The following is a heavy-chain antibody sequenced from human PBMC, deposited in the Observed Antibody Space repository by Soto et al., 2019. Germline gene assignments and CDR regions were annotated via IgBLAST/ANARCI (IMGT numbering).Heavy chain of an antibody. CDR3: AKDNCVGRGIDDAFDI. D-gene: IGHD2-21*01. V-gene: IGHV3-9*01. Sequence: AGGSLRLSCAASGFTFDAYAMHWVRQAPGKGLEWVSGISWNSGSIGYADSVKGRFTISRDNAKNSLYLQMNSLRAEDTALYYCAKDNCVGRGIDDAFDICGQGTTVT. CDR2: ISWNSGSI. CDR1: GFTFDAYA. J-gene: IGHJ3*02.